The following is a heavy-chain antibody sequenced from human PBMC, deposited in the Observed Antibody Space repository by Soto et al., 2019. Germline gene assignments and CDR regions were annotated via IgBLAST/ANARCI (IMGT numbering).Heavy chain of an antibody. D-gene: IGHD6-19*01. CDR1: GGSISSYY. CDR3: AKVSDGWNFDY. J-gene: IGHJ4*02. Sequence: SETLSLTCTVSGGSISSYYWSWIRQPPGKGLEWIGYIYYSGSTNYNPSLKSRVTISVDTSKNQFSLKLSSVTAADTAVYYCAKVSDGWNFDYWGQGTLVTVSS. V-gene: IGHV4-59*01. CDR2: IYYSGST.